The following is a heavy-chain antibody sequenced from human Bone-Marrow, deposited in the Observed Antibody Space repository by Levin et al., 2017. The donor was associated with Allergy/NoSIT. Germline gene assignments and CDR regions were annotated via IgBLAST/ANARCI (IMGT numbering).Heavy chain of an antibody. CDR3: ARHLGYCSGVTCFEQLFDY. CDR1: GDSINSTIYY. J-gene: IGHJ4*02. CDR2: INYIGST. V-gene: IGHV4-39*01. Sequence: SQTLSLTCTASGDSINSTIYYWAWIRQPPGKGLEWIGSINYIGSTYYNPSLKSRVTISVDTSKKQFPLRLSSVTAADTSVYYCARHLGYCSGVTCFEQLFDYWGQGTLVTVSS. D-gene: IGHD2-15*01.